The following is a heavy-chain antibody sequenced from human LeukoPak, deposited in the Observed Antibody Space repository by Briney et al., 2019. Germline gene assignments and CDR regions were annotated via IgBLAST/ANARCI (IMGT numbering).Heavy chain of an antibody. D-gene: IGHD5-18*01. V-gene: IGHV3-23*01. CDR1: GFTFSSYA. Sequence: GGSPRLSCAASGFTFSSYAMSWVRQAPGKGLEWVSAISGSGGSTYYADSVKGRFTISRDNSKNTLYLQMNSLRAEDTAVYYCAREWDAYDGYRYNWFDPWGQGTLVTVSS. J-gene: IGHJ5*02. CDR3: AREWDAYDGYRYNWFDP. CDR2: ISGSGGST.